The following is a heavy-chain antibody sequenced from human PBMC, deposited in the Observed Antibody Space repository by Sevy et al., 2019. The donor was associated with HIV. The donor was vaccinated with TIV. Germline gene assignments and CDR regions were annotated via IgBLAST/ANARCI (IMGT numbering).Heavy chain of an antibody. CDR1: GFTFDEYS. V-gene: IGHV3-43*01. CDR2: ITYNGGST. Sequence: GGSLRLSCAASGFTFDEYSMHWVRQAPGKGLEWVSVITYNGGSTYSADSVKGRFTISRDNRKNSLYLQMNSLRTEDTDLYYCAKGERAGATYYFDYWGQGILVTVSS. CDR3: AKGERAGATYYFDY. D-gene: IGHD2-15*01. J-gene: IGHJ4*02.